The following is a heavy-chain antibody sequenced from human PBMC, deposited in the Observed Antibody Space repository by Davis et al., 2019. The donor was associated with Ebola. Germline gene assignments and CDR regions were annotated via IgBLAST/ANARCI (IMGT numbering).Heavy chain of an antibody. V-gene: IGHV3-9*01. CDR2: ISWNSGSI. CDR3: AKGIFGVVILGGFDY. D-gene: IGHD3-3*01. CDR1: GFTFSDYY. J-gene: IGHJ4*02. Sequence: SLKISCAASGFTFSDYYMSWIRQAPGKGLEWVSGISWNSGSIGYADSVKGRLTISRDNSKNTLYLQMNSLRAEDTAVYYCAKGIFGVVILGGFDYWGQGTLVTVSS.